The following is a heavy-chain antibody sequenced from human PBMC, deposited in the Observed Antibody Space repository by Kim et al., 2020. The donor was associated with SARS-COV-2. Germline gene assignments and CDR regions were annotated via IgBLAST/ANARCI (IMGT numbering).Heavy chain of an antibody. J-gene: IGHJ6*02. V-gene: IGHV3-33*08. CDR2: IWYDGSNK. CDR3: ARDLGLTGYFSLGYYYYGMDV. CDR1: GFTFSSYG. D-gene: IGHD3-9*01. Sequence: GGSLRLSCAASGFTFSSYGMHWVRQAPGKGLEWVAVIWYDGSNKYYADSVKGRFTISRDNSKNTLYLQINSLRAEDTAVYYCARDLGLTGYFSLGYYYYGMDVWGHGTTVTVSS.